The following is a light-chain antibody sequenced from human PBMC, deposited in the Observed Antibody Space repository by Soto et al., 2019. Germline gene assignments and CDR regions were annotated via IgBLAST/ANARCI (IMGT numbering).Light chain of an antibody. CDR3: QQYGSSPGT. J-gene: IGKJ1*01. CDR2: GAS. V-gene: IGKV3-20*01. CDR1: QSVSSSY. Sequence: EIVLTQSPGTLSLSPGERATLSCRASQSVSSSYLAWYQQKPGQAPRLLIYGASSRATGTPDRFSGSGSGTDFTLTISRLEPEDFAVYYCQQYGSSPGTFGQGTKAEIK.